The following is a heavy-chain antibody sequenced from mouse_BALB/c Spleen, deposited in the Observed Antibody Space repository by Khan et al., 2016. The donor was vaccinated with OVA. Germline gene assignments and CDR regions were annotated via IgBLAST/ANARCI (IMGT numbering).Heavy chain of an antibody. V-gene: IGHV1S137*01. J-gene: IGHJ2*01. CDR2: ISNFNGNT. CDR1: GYTFTDYA. CDR3: KRGGGYYGSYLDY. Sequence: QVQLQQPGPEVVRPGVSVKISCKGSGYTFTDYAIHWVKQSHAKSLEWIGVISNFNGNTNYNQKFKGKATMTVDKSSITAYMELARLTSKDSAIYNSKRGGGYYGSYLDYWGQDTTLTVSS. D-gene: IGHD1-1*01.